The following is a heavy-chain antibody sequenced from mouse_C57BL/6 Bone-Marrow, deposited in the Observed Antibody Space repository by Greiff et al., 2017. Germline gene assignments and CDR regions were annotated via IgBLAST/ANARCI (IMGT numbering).Heavy chain of an antibody. CDR3: ASGYYGSSYEAWFAY. D-gene: IGHD1-1*01. Sequence: EVQLQQSVAELVRPGASVKLSCTASGFNIKNTYMHWVKQRPEQGLEWIGRIDPANGNTKYAPKFQGKATITADTSSNTAYLQLSSLTSEDTAIYYCASGYYGSSYEAWFAYWGQGTLVTVSA. CDR2: IDPANGNT. CDR1: GFNIKNTY. J-gene: IGHJ3*01. V-gene: IGHV14-3*01.